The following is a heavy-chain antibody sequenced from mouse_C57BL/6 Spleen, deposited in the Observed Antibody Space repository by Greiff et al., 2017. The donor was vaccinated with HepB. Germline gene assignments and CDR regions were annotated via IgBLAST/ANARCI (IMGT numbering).Heavy chain of an antibody. D-gene: IGHD1-1*01. CDR3: ARTLYYGSSNWYFDV. Sequence: EVQLVESGGGLVKPGGSLKLSCAASGFTFSDYGMHWVRQAPEKGLEWVAYISSGSSTIYYADTVKGRFTISRDNAKNTLFLQMTSLRSEDTAMYYCARTLYYGSSNWYFDVWGTGTTVTVSS. CDR2: ISSGSSTI. CDR1: GFTFSDYG. J-gene: IGHJ1*03. V-gene: IGHV5-17*01.